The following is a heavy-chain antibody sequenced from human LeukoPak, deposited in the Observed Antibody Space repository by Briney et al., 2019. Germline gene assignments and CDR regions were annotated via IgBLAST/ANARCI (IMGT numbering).Heavy chain of an antibody. Sequence: GESLKIPCKGSGYSFTSHWIGWVRQMPGKGLEWMGIIYPGDSDTRYSPSFQGQVTISADKSISTAYLQWSSLKASDTAMYYCARQSSGWYGGNDYWGQGTLVTVSS. CDR2: IYPGDSDT. J-gene: IGHJ4*02. V-gene: IGHV5-51*01. D-gene: IGHD6-19*01. CDR3: ARQSSGWYGGNDY. CDR1: GYSFTSHW.